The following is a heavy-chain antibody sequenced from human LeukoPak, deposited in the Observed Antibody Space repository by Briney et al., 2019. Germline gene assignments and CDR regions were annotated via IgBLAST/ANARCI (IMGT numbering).Heavy chain of an antibody. CDR2: IYTGGSI. V-gene: IGHV3-53*01. J-gene: IGHJ4*02. CDR1: GFTVSSNY. Sequence: GGSLRLSCAASGFTVSSNYMSWVRQAPGKGLEWVSVIYTGGSIYYADSVKGRFTISRDNSKNTLYLQMNSLRAEDTAVYYCAKAGRYSSSWFDYWGQGTLVTVSS. CDR3: AKAGRYSSSWFDY. D-gene: IGHD6-13*01.